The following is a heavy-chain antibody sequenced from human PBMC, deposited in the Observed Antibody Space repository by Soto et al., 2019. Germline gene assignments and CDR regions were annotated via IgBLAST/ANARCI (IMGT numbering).Heavy chain of an antibody. V-gene: IGHV3-49*03. Sequence: GGSLRLSCTASGFTFGDYAMSWFRQAPGKGLEWVGFIRSKAYGGTTEYAASVKSRFTISRDDSKSIAYLQMNSLKTEDTAVYYCTRVQVIVGATGIFDYWGQGTLVTVSS. D-gene: IGHD1-26*01. CDR1: GFTFGDYA. J-gene: IGHJ4*02. CDR2: IRSKAYGGTT. CDR3: TRVQVIVGATGIFDY.